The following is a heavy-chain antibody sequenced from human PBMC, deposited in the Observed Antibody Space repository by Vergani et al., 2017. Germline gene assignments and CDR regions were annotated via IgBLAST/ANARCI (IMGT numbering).Heavy chain of an antibody. CDR2: IYHSGST. D-gene: IGHD3-22*01. V-gene: IGHV4-30-4*08. Sequence: QVQLQESGPGLVKASQTLSLTCSVSGAYVGSGGYYWSWIRQPPGKGLEWIGYIYHSGSTSYSPSLKSRVSMSVETSKNQFSLNLRSVTAADTAIYYCARIGPYFHDSRIDYWGQGKLVTVSS. CDR1: GAYVGSGGYY. CDR3: ARIGPYFHDSRIDY. J-gene: IGHJ4*02.